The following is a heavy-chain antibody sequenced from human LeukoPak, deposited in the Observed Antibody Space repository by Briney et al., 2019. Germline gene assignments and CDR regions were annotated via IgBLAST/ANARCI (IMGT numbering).Heavy chain of an antibody. Sequence: ASVKVSCKASGYTFSNYGISWVRQAPGQGLEWMGWISAYNGNTNYAQKLQGRVTMTTDTSTSTAYMELRSLRSDDTAVYYCARDLAYGGKGVESFDYWGQGTLVTVSS. CDR1: GYTFSNYG. V-gene: IGHV1-18*01. CDR2: ISAYNGNT. D-gene: IGHD4-23*01. CDR3: ARDLAYGGKGVESFDY. J-gene: IGHJ4*02.